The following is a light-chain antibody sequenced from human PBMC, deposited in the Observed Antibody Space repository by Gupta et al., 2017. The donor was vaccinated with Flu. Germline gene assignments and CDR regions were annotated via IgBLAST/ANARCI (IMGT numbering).Light chain of an antibody. J-gene: IGLJ3*02. CDR1: SSDVGGYTY. CDR2: EVT. Sequence: QSALTPPASVTGSPGQSTTTYCTATSSDVGGYTYVSWYQQHPGKAPKLIIYEVTNRPSGVSIRFSGSKSGNTASLTISGLQAEDEADYYCNSFTSTSTLEVFGGGTKLTVL. CDR3: NSFTSTSTLEV. V-gene: IGLV2-14*01.